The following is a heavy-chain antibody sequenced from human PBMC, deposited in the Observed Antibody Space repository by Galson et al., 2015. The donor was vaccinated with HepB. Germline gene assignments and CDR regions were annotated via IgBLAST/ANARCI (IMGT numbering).Heavy chain of an antibody. D-gene: IGHD5-12*01. V-gene: IGHV1-3*01. Sequence: SVKVSCKASGYTFTSYAMHWVRQAPGQRLEWMGWINAGNGNTKYSQKFQGRVTTTRDTSASTAYMELSSLRSEDTAVYYCARGGIVATIPYYYGMDVWGQGTTVTVSS. CDR2: INAGNGNT. CDR1: GYTFTSYA. J-gene: IGHJ6*02. CDR3: ARGGIVATIPYYYGMDV.